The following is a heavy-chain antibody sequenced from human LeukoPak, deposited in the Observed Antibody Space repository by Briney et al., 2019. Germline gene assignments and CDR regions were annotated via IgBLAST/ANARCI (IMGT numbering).Heavy chain of an antibody. Sequence: ASVKVSCKASGGTFSSYAISWVRQAPGQGLERMGGIIPIFGTANYAQKFQGRVTITADESTSTAYMELSSLRSEDTAVYYCARGVGRQQWLVPFDYWGQGTLVTVSS. V-gene: IGHV1-69*13. D-gene: IGHD6-19*01. J-gene: IGHJ4*02. CDR3: ARGVGRQQWLVPFDY. CDR2: IIPIFGTA. CDR1: GGTFSSYA.